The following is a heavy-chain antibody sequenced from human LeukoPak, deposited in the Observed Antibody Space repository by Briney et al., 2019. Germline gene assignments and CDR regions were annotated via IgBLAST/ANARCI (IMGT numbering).Heavy chain of an antibody. J-gene: IGHJ6*02. CDR2: ISAYNGNT. CDR3: ARDWGYYGPLSYYGMDV. V-gene: IGHV1-18*01. Sequence: ASVKVSCKASGYTFTSYGISWVRQAPGQGLEWMGWISAYNGNTNYAQKLQGRVTMTTDTSTSTAYMELRSLRSGDTAVYYCARDWGYYGPLSYYGMDVWGQGTTVTVSS. CDR1: GYTFTSYG. D-gene: IGHD3-10*01.